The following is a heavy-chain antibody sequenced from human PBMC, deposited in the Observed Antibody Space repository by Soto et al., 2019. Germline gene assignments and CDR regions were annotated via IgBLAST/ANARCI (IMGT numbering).Heavy chain of an antibody. D-gene: IGHD2-2*01. Sequence: ASVKVSCKASGYTFTSYGISWVRQAPGQGLEWMGWISAYNGNTNYAQKLQGRVTMTTDTSTSTAYMELRSLRSDDTAVYYCARDPHPVVVPVGGWFDPWGQGTLVTVSS. CDR2: ISAYNGNT. J-gene: IGHJ5*02. V-gene: IGHV1-18*04. CDR1: GYTFTSYG. CDR3: ARDPHPVVVPVGGWFDP.